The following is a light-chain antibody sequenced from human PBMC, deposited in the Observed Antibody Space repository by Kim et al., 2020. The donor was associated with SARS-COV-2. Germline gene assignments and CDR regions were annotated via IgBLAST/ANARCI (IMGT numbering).Light chain of an antibody. J-gene: IGLJ2*01. V-gene: IGLV3-19*01. CDR1: SLRSDY. Sequence: ALGQTVRITSQGDSLRSDYASWYQQKPGQAPVLVSYGKNNRPSGIPDRFSGSSSGNTASLTITGAQAEDEADYYCNSRDSSGNLVVFGGGTQLTVL. CDR2: GKN. CDR3: NSRDSSGNLVV.